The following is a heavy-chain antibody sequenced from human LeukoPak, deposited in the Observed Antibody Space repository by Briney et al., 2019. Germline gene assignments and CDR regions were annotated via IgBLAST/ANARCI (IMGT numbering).Heavy chain of an antibody. V-gene: IGHV3-30*02. D-gene: IGHD3-22*01. Sequence: GGSLRLSCAASGFTFSNYGMHWLRQAPGKGLEWVSFIRYDGSNKFYVDSGKGRFTISRDNSKNMVCLQMNSLRDADTAVYYCAKELDHDSSGYAPTDYWGQGTLVTVSS. CDR2: IRYDGSNK. CDR3: AKELDHDSSGYAPTDY. J-gene: IGHJ4*02. CDR1: GFTFSNYG.